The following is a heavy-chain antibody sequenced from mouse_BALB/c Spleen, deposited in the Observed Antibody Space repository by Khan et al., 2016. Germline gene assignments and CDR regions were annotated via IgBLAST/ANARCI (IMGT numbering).Heavy chain of an antibody. CDR3: ARAGNSYTYWFFGV. V-gene: IGHV5-4*02. CDR2: ISHGGRYT. Sequence: EVELVESGGGLVKPGGSLKLSCAASGSIFSDFYMYWLRQTPEKRLEWVATISHGGRYTYYPDNVKGRFTISRDNAKNTLYLQMTSLKTEATAMYFCARAGNSYTYWFFGVRGAGTAVSVAS. D-gene: IGHD1-1*01. CDR1: GSIFSDFY. J-gene: IGHJ1*01.